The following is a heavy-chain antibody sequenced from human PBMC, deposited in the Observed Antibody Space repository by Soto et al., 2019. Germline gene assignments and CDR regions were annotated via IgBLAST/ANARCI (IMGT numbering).Heavy chain of an antibody. D-gene: IGHD6-25*01. CDR1: GGCISSSDFY. CDR2: MYYSGTT. Sequence: SETLSLTCTVSGGCISSSDFYYGWLRQTPGKGLEFIGSMYYSGTTYYNPSLKSRVTISVDTSKNQFTLKLISVTAADTAVYYCAVVDSTGNWFDPWGEGALVTVSS. V-gene: IGHV4-39*01. CDR3: AVVDSTGNWFDP. J-gene: IGHJ5*02.